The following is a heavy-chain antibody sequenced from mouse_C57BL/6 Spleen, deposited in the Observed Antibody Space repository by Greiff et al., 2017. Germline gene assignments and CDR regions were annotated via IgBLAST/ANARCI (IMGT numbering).Heavy chain of an antibody. V-gene: IGHV5-12*01. J-gene: IGHJ2*01. CDR3: ARQNLIDGYYFDY. Sequence: EVKLVESGGGLVQPGGSLKLSCAASGFTFSDYYMYWVRQTPEKRLEWVAYISNGGGSTYYPDTVKGRFTISRDNAKNTLYLQMSRLKSEDTAMYYCARQNLIDGYYFDYWGQGTTLTVSS. D-gene: IGHD2-3*01. CDR2: ISNGGGST. CDR1: GFTFSDYY.